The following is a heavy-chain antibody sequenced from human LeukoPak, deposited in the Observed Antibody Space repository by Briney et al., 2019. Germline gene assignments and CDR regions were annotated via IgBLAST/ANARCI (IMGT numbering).Heavy chain of an antibody. D-gene: IGHD2-15*01. V-gene: IGHV3-23*01. CDR3: AKVRVLVSANRHYFDY. Sequence: GGSLKLSCAASGLTFSGSAMSWVCQAPGKGLEWVSLISGSGNSTYYTDSVKGRFTISRDNSKNTLYQQMNSLRGDDTAVYYCAKVRVLVSANRHYFDYWGEGTLVTVSS. CDR1: GLTFSGSA. J-gene: IGHJ4*02. CDR2: ISGSGNST.